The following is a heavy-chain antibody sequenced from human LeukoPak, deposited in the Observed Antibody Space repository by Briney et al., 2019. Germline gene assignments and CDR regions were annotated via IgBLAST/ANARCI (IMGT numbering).Heavy chain of an antibody. CDR2: INHSGST. D-gene: IGHD6-13*01. Sequence: SETLSLTCTVSGGSISSSSYYWSWIRQPPGKGLEWIGGINHSGSTNYNPSLKSRVTISVDTSKNQFSLKLSSVTAADTAVYYCARLWYSTPGMDVWGQGTTVTVSS. CDR3: ARLWYSTPGMDV. V-gene: IGHV4-39*07. J-gene: IGHJ6*02. CDR1: GGSISSSSYY.